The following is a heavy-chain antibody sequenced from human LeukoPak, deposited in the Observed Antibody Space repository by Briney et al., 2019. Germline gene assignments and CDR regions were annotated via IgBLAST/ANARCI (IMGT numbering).Heavy chain of an antibody. CDR2: ISDSGGST. CDR3: ARDPGGSSWGGAGYYMDV. J-gene: IGHJ6*03. D-gene: IGHD6-13*01. Sequence: SGGSLRLSCAASGFTFSSYAMSCVRQAPGKGLEWDSGISDSGGSTYYADSVKGLCTISRDNSKNTLYLQRNSLRAEDAAVYYCARDPGGSSWGGAGYYMDVWGKGTTVTVSS. CDR1: GFTFSSYA. V-gene: IGHV3-23*01.